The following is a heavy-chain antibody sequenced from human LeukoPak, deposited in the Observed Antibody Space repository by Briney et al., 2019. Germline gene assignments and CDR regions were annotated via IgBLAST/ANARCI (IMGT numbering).Heavy chain of an antibody. CDR3: ARQISDYYYYYIDV. V-gene: IGHV4-39*01. Sequence: PSETLSLTCTVSGGAISSSHYYWGWIRQPPGRGLGWLGTIYYSGTTYYNPSLESRVTISEDTSKNQFSLTLKSVTAADTAVYYCARQISDYYYYYIDVWGEGTTVTVSS. D-gene: IGHD3-10*01. J-gene: IGHJ6*03. CDR2: IYYSGTT. CDR1: GGAISSSHYY.